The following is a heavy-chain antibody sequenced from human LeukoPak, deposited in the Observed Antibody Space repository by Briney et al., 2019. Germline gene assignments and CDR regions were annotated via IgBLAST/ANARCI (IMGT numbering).Heavy chain of an antibody. CDR2: LSFDASGR. Sequence: GGSLRLSCVVSELNFKTHAMHWVRQAPGKGLEWVAGLSFDASGRNYADSVKGRFAISRDNSKNTLYLQMHSLSPEDTAVYFCARDLQEISSFYFDYWGQGSLVTVSS. CDR1: ELNFKTHA. J-gene: IGHJ4*02. V-gene: IGHV3-30*09. CDR3: ARDLQEISSFYFDY. D-gene: IGHD3-16*02.